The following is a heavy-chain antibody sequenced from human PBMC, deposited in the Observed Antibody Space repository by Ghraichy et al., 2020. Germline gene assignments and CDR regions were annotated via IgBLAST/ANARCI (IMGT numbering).Heavy chain of an antibody. CDR2: IKPDGGEE. J-gene: IGHJ4*02. V-gene: IGHV3-7*03. CDR1: GFTFNTYW. D-gene: IGHD2-21*01. Sequence: GGSLRLSCAASGFTFNTYWMGWVRQTSGKGLEWVANIKPDGGEEYYLDSVRGRFTISRDNAKNSLYLQMNSLRAEDTAVYYCTRYADWSHNYWGQGTLVTVSS. CDR3: TRYADWSHNY.